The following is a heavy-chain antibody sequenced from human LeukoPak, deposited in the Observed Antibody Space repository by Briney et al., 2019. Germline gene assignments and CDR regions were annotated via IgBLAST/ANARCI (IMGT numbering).Heavy chain of an antibody. D-gene: IGHD3-22*01. CDR3: ARDTYDTIGNYLDY. CDR1: GYTFTNYG. V-gene: IGHV1-18*01. J-gene: IGHJ4*02. CDR2: ISAYNGNT. Sequence: ASVKVSCKASGYTFTNYGISWVRQAPGQGLEWMGWISAYNGNTNYAQKLQGRVTMTTDTSTSAAYMELRSLRFDDTAVYYCARDTYDTIGNYLDYWGQGTLVTVSS.